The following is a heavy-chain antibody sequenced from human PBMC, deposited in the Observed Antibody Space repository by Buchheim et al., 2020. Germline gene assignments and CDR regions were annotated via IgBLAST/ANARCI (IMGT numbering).Heavy chain of an antibody. CDR2: ILYSGST. J-gene: IGHJ5*02. V-gene: IGHV4-31*03. D-gene: IGHD2-21*01. CDR1: GGSISSGGYY. CDR3: ARDVTGDFRDCGGWNWFDP. Sequence: QVQLQESGPGLVKPSQTLSLTCTVSGGSISSGGYYWSWIRQHPGKVLEWIGYILYSGSTYSHPSLKRRVTISVDTSKNQFSLKLSSVTAADTAVYYSARDVTGDFRDCGGWNWFDPWGQGT.